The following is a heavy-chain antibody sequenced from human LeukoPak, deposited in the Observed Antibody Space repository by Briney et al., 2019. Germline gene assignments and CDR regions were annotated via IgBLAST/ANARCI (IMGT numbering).Heavy chain of an antibody. CDR2: IYYSGST. J-gene: IGHJ4*02. CDR3: ARGQLWFDY. CDR1: GGSISSYY. D-gene: IGHD5-18*01. Sequence: SETLSLPFTVSGGSISSYYWSWIRQPPGKGLEWIGYIYYSGSTNYNPSLKSRVTISVDTSKNQFSLKLSSVTAADTAVYYCARGQLWFDYWGQGTLVTVSS. V-gene: IGHV4-59*01.